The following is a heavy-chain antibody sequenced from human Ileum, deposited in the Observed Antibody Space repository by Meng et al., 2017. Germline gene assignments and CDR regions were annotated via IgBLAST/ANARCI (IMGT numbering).Heavy chain of an antibody. CDR2: IFHTGNT. Sequence: QMQLQESGPGLVKPSGTLSLTCGVSGGSFSSGNWWGWVRQPPGKGLERIGEIFHTGNTNYNPSLQSRVSLSIDKSKNQFSLKVISVTAADTAVYYCVNYCSGGKCSPNEKTQHWGQGTLVTVSS. D-gene: IGHD2-15*01. CDR3: VNYCSGGKCSPNEKTQH. CDR1: GGSFSSGNW. J-gene: IGHJ1*01. V-gene: IGHV4-4*02.